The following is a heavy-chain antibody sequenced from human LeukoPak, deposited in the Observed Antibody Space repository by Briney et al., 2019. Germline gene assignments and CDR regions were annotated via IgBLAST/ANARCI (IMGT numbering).Heavy chain of an antibody. J-gene: IGHJ4*02. CDR1: GFTFSSYG. D-gene: IGHD1-7*01. CDR3: ASALTGTMDY. Sequence: GGSLRLSCAASGFTFSSYGMHWVRQAPGKGLEWVSFIRYDGSNKYYADSVKGRFTISRDNAKNTLYLKMNSMRAEDTAVYYCASALTGTMDYWGQGTLVTVSS. V-gene: IGHV3-30*02. CDR2: IRYDGSNK.